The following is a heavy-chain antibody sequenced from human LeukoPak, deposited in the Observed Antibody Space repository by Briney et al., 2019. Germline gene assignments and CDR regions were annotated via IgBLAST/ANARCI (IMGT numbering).Heavy chain of an antibody. J-gene: IGHJ5*02. CDR2: IYYSGST. Sequence: SETLSLTCTVSGGSISSYYWSWIRQPPGKGLEWIGYIYYSGSTNYNPSLKSRVTISVDTSKNQFSLKLSSVTATDTAVYYCARAVEVYGDQRGWFDPWGQGTLATVSS. V-gene: IGHV4-59*08. CDR3: ARAVEVYGDQRGWFDP. D-gene: IGHD4-17*01. CDR1: GGSISSYY.